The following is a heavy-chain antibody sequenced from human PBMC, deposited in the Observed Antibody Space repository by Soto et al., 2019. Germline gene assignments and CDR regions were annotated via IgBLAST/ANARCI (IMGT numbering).Heavy chain of an antibody. Sequence: RASVKVSCKASGYTFTGYYMHWVLQAPGQVLEWMGWINPNSGGTNYAQKFQGRVTMTRDTSISTAYMELSRLRSDDTAVYYCARFLLGKRFLEWLPRSYGMDVWGQGTTVTVSS. CDR3: ARFLLGKRFLEWLPRSYGMDV. CDR2: INPNSGGT. V-gene: IGHV1-2*02. J-gene: IGHJ6*02. D-gene: IGHD3-3*01. CDR1: GYTFTGYY.